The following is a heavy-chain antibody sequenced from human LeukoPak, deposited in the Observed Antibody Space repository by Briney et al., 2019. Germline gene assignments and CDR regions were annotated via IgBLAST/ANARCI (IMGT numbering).Heavy chain of an antibody. CDR3: ALIPGGSWAFDF. CDR2: INPNSGDT. CDR1: EYTFSVYH. Sequence: ASVKVSFKASEYTFSVYHIHRVRLAPGQGLEWMAWINPNSGDTNYEQKFQGRVTMTRDTSISTVYMEVSSLRFDDTAVYYCALIPGGSWAFDFWGQGTLVSVSS. D-gene: IGHD6-13*01. J-gene: IGHJ4*02. V-gene: IGHV1-2*02.